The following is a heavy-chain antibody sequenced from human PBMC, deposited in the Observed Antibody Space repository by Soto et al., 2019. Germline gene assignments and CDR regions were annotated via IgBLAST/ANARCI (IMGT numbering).Heavy chain of an antibody. CDR2: IATYNSNR. J-gene: IGHJ5*02. CDR3: ARVLRGVVNWFDP. V-gene: IGHV1-18*01. D-gene: IGHD3-10*01. Sequence: ASVKVSCKTSGDTFTNFGLSWVRQAPGQGLEWMGWIATYNSNRNYAQKFQGRLTLSTDTSTSTAYMELKSLRYDDTAVYYCARVLRGVVNWFDPWGQGTLVTVSS. CDR1: GDTFTNFG.